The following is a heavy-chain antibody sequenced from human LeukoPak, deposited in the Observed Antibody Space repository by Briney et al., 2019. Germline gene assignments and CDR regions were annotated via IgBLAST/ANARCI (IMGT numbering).Heavy chain of an antibody. V-gene: IGHV1-18*04. CDR2: ISAYNGNT. J-gene: IGHJ4*02. D-gene: IGHD3-10*01. CDR1: GYTFTSYG. Sequence: ASVKVSRKASGYTFTSYGISWVRQAPGQGLEWMGWISAYNGNTNYAQKLQGRVTMTTETSTSTAYMELRSLRSDDTAVYYCARAPAALLWFGESGNFDYWGQGALVTVSS. CDR3: ARAPAALLWFGESGNFDY.